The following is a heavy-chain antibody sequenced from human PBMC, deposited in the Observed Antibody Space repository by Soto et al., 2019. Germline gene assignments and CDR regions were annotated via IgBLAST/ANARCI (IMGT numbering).Heavy chain of an antibody. Sequence: SETLSLTCTVSGGSISSGGYYWSWIRQHPGKGLEWIGYIYYSGSTYYNPSLKSRVTISVDTSKNQFSLKLSSVTAADTAVYYCASSGAGPIDYWGQGTLVTVSS. V-gene: IGHV4-30-4*08. CDR2: IYYSGST. CDR1: GGSISSGGYY. CDR3: ASSGAGPIDY. J-gene: IGHJ4*02.